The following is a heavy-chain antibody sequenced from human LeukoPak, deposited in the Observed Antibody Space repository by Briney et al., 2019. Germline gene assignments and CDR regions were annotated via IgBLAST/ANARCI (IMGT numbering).Heavy chain of an antibody. CDR1: GFTFGSYS. CDR3: EGERGDAFDV. J-gene: IGHJ3*01. CDR2: IKHDASEI. Sequence: GGSLRLSCAASGFTFGSYSMTWVRQAPGQGLEWVANIKHDASEIYYVDSVKGRFTISRDNAKNSLYLQMKNLRAEDTAVYYCEGERGDAFDVWGQGTMVTVSS. V-gene: IGHV3-7*01.